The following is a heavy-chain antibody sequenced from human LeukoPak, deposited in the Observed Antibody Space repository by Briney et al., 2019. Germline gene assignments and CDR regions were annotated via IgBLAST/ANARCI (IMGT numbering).Heavy chain of an antibody. V-gene: IGHV3-74*01. D-gene: IGHD2-8*01. J-gene: IGHJ6*03. Sequence: GGSLRLSCAASGFIFTSHWMHWVRQGPGTGLVWVSRINSDGTSRSYGDSVKGRFTVSRDNSKNTLYLQMNSLRVEDTAVYYCANGNRCTSPNCLGYYYFYMDVWGKGTTVTVSS. CDR1: GFIFTSHW. CDR2: INSDGTSR. CDR3: ANGNRCTSPNCLGYYYFYMDV.